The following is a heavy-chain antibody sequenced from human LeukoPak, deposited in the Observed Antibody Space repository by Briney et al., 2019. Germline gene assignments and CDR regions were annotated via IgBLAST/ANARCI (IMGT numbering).Heavy chain of an antibody. D-gene: IGHD6-13*01. J-gene: IGHJ5*01. CDR3: ARDPGSSWPNWFDP. V-gene: IGHV4-31*03. CDR2: IYYSGRT. CDR1: GGSISSGGYY. Sequence: SETLSLTCTVSGGSISSGGYYWSWVRQHPGKGLEWNGYIYYSGRTYYNPSLKSRVTISVDTSKNQFSLKLSSVAAADTAGYYCARDPGSSWPNWFDPWGQGTLVTVSS.